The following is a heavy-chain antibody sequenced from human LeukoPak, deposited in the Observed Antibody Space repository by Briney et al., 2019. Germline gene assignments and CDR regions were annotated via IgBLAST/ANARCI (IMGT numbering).Heavy chain of an antibody. CDR3: ARKDSSPRTFDY. D-gene: IGHD3-22*01. CDR2: IKEDGSEK. V-gene: IGHV3-7*01. CDR1: GISFSNYW. Sequence: GGSLSLSCAASGISFSNYWMSWVRQAPGKGLEWVANIKEDGSEKNYVDSVKGRFTISRDNAKNSLYLQMNSLRAEDTAVYYCARKDSSPRTFDYWGQGTLVTVSS. J-gene: IGHJ4*02.